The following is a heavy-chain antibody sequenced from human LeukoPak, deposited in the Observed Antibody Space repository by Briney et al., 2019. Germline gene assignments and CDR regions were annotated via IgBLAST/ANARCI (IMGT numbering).Heavy chain of an antibody. CDR2: IDPNSGGT. J-gene: IGHJ5*02. Sequence: ASVKVSCKASGYTFTGYYMHWVRQAPGQGLEWMGWIDPNSGGTNYAQKFQGRVTMTRDTSISTAYMELSRLRYDDTAVYYCARPLRVTMVRGAAFRASSDFDPWGQGTLVTVSS. CDR3: ARPLRVTMVRGAAFRASSDFDP. D-gene: IGHD3-10*01. V-gene: IGHV1-2*02. CDR1: GYTFTGYY.